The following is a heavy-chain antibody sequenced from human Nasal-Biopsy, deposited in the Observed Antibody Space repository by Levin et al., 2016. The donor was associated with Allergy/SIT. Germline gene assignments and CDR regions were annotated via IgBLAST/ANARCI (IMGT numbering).Heavy chain of an antibody. CDR1: GFSFSDYY. CDR2: ISSSSRYT. Sequence: GESLKISCAASGFSFSDYYMSWIRQAPGKGLEWISYISSSSRYTNYVDSVKGRFTISRDNAKKSLYLQMNSLRAEDTAVYYCARVSGYSGYDDISVATLFYFDYWGQGTLVTGSS. CDR3: ARVSGYSGYDDISVATLFYFDY. V-gene: IGHV3-11*05. D-gene: IGHD5-12*01. J-gene: IGHJ4*02.